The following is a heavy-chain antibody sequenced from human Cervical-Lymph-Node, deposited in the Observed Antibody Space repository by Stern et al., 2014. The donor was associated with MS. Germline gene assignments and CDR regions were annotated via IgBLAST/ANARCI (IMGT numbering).Heavy chain of an antibody. V-gene: IGHV3-23*04. CDR2: ISVSGDST. D-gene: IGHD3-10*01. J-gene: IGHJ4*02. CDR3: AKYVRGPTYYYDH. Sequence: EVQLVESGGGLVQPGGSLRLSCAASGFTFSTSAMSWARQAPGKGLEWVSTISVSGDSTYYADFAKGRFTISRDNFKNTLFLQLNSLRAEDTAVYFCAKYVRGPTYYYDHWGQGTLVTVSS. CDR1: GFTFSTSA.